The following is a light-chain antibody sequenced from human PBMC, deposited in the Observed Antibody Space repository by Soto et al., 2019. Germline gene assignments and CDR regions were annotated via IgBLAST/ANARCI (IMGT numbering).Light chain of an antibody. CDR1: QSLLHSNGYNY. Sequence: DIVMTKSPLSLPVTPGEPASISCRSSQSLLHSNGYNYLDWYLQKPGQSPQLLIYLGSSRASGVPDRFSGSGSGTDFTLKSSRVEAEDVGVYYCMEALQSPLTFGVGTKVEIK. CDR2: LGS. CDR3: MEALQSPLT. V-gene: IGKV2-28*01. J-gene: IGKJ4*01.